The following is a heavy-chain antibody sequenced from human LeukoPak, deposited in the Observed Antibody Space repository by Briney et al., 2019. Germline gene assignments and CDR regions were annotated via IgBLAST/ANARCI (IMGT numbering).Heavy chain of an antibody. V-gene: IGHV4-31*03. J-gene: IGHJ4*02. CDR1: GGSISSGGYY. CDR3: ARGYCSSTSCRATHFDY. Sequence: SQTLSLTCTVSGGSISSGGYYWSWIRQHPGKGLEWIGYIYCSGSTYYNPSLKSRVTISVDTSKNQFSLKLSSVTAADTAVYYCARGYCSSTSCRATHFDYWGQGTLVTVSS. D-gene: IGHD2-2*01. CDR2: IYCSGST.